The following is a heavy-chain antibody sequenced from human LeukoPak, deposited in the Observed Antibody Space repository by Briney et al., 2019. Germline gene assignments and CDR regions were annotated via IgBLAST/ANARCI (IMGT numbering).Heavy chain of an antibody. CDR3: ARVPESVGINYFDS. J-gene: IGHJ4*02. CDR2: INYRGST. D-gene: IGHD1-26*01. V-gene: IGHV4-34*01. Sequence: SETLSLTCAGYGGSFSGYYWNWIRQPPGKGLEWIGEINYRGSTNYNPSLKSRVTISVDTSKNQFSLKVNSVTAADTAVYYCARVPESVGINYFDSWGQGTLVTVSS. CDR1: GGSFSGYY.